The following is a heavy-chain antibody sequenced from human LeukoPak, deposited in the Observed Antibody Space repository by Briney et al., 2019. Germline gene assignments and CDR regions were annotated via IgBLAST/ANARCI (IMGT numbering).Heavy chain of an antibody. J-gene: IGHJ4*02. CDR3: AGDDPSGSYYPLFDY. CDR2: IIPIFGTA. CDR1: GGTFSSYA. V-gene: IGHV1-69*13. Sequence: GASVKVSCKASGGTFSSYAISWVRQAPGQGLEWMGGIIPIFGTANYAQKFQGRVTITADESTSTAYMELSSLRSEDTAVYYCAGDDPSGSYYPLFDYWGQGTLVTVSS. D-gene: IGHD1-26*01.